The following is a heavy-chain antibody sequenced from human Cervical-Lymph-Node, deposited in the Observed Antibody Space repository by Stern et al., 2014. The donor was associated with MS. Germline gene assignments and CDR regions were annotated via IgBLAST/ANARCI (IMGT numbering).Heavy chain of an antibody. V-gene: IGHV1-69*09. D-gene: IGHD2-15*01. CDR1: GGTFSSSYA. CDR3: ARGIVTNRPAATLHNLFDP. J-gene: IGHJ5*02. CDR2: IIPMICLA. Sequence: QVQLVQSGAEVKKPGSSVNVSCKASGGTFSSSYAVSWVRQAPGQGLEWMGRIIPMICLANYPQKFQTRLTITADKSSSTVYMRLSSLTSEDTALYYCARGIVTNRPAATLHNLFDPWGQGTLVTVSS.